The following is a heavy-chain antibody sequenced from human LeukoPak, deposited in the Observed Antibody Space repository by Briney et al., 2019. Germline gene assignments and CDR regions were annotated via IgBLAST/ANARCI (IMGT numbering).Heavy chain of an antibody. J-gene: IGHJ6*02. Sequence: SETLSLTCAVFGGSFSDYYWSWIRQPPGKGLEWIGEIHQSGSSNYNPSLKGRVTISVDTSKNQFSLKLSSVTAADTAVYYCAGAGLRFFDWSQNYYYGMDVWGQGNTVTVSS. V-gene: IGHV4-34*01. CDR2: IHQSGSS. CDR1: GGSFSDYY. D-gene: IGHD3-9*01. CDR3: AGAGLRFFDWSQNYYYGMDV.